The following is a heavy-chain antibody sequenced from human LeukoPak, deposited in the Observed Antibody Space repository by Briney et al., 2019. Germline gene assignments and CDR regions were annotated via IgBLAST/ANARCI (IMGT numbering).Heavy chain of an antibody. CDR3: ARAPPAQTYYFDY. Sequence: SVKVSCKASGYTFTGYYMHWVRQAPGQGLEWMGRIIPILGIANYAQKFQGRVTITADKSTSTAYMELSSLRSEDTAVYYCARAPPAQTYYFDYWGQGTLVTVSS. J-gene: IGHJ4*02. CDR2: IIPILGIA. V-gene: IGHV1-69*04. CDR1: GYTFTGYY.